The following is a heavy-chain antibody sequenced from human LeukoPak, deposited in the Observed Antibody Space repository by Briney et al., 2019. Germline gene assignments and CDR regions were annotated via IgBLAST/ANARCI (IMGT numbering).Heavy chain of an antibody. CDR3: ARDLTSGYSSPLGWFDP. CDR1: GYTFTGYY. V-gene: IGHV1-18*04. CDR2: ISAYNGNT. J-gene: IGHJ5*02. D-gene: IGHD6-13*01. Sequence: GASVKVSCKASGYTFTGYYMHWVRQAPGQGLEWMGWISAYNGNTNYAQKLQGRVTMTTDTSTSTAYMELRSLRSDDTAVYYCARDLTSGYSSPLGWFDPWGQGTLVTVSS.